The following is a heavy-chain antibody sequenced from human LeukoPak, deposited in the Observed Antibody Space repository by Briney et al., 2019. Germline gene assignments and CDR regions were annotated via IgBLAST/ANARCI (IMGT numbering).Heavy chain of an antibody. CDR3: ARGRTYGDYVLDY. J-gene: IGHJ4*02. CDR2: IIPIFATA. V-gene: IGHV1-69*13. CDR1: GGTFSSYA. Sequence: SVKVSCKASGGTFSSYAISWVRQAPGQGLEWMGGIIPIFATANYAQKFQGRVTIIADHSTSTAYMELSSLRSEDTAVYYCARGRTYGDYVLDYWGQGTLVIVSS. D-gene: IGHD4-17*01.